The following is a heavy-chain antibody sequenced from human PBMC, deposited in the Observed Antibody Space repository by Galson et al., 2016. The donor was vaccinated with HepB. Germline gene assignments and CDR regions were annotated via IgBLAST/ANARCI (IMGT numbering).Heavy chain of an antibody. D-gene: IGHD2-2*01. CDR2: ISRSGDSE. Sequence: SLRLSCAASGFTFNNYGMTWVRQAPGKGLEVVSGISRSGDSEDYADSVRGRFTISRDNSKNILYLQMNSLRAEDTALYYCVQGSTAPAVWGKGTPVSVSP. CDR1: GFTFNNYG. V-gene: IGHV3-23*01. CDR3: VQGSTAPAV. J-gene: IGHJ6*04.